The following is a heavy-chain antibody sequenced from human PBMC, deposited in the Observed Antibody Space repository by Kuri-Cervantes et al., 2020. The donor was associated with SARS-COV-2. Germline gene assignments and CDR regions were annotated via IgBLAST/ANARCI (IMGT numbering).Heavy chain of an antibody. J-gene: IGHJ6*02. V-gene: IGHV1-69*05. CDR3: AREGSHRGMDV. Sequence: SVNVSCKTSGGTFSSYAISWVRQAPGQGLEWMGGIIPIFGTANYAQKFQGRVTITTDESTITAYMELSSLRAEDTAVYYCAREGSHRGMDVWGQGTTVTVSS. CDR2: IIPIFGTA. CDR1: GGTFSSYA.